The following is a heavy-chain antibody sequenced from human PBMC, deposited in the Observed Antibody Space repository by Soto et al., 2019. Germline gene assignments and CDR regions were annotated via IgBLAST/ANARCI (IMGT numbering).Heavy chain of an antibody. CDR1: GYTFTSYD. V-gene: IGHV1-18*01. CDR2: ISAYNGNT. CDR3: AKVYSSSWPQYFQH. Sequence: ASVKVSCKASGYTFTSYDISWVRQAPGQGLEWMGWISAYNGNTNYAQKLQGRFTISRDNSKNTLYLQMNSLRAEDTAVYYCAKVYSSSWPQYFQHWGQGTLVTVSS. J-gene: IGHJ1*01. D-gene: IGHD6-13*01.